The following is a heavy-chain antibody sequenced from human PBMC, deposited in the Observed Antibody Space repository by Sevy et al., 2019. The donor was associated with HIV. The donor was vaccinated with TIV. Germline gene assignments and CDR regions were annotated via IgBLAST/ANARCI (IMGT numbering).Heavy chain of an antibody. D-gene: IGHD3-3*01. J-gene: IGHJ6*02. CDR2: ISSSSSYI. Sequence: GGSLRLSCAASGLTFSSYSMNWVRQAPGKGLEWVSPISSSSSYIYYADSVKGRFTISRDNAKNSLYLQMNSLRAEDTAVYYCATDQRGVTIIGVVTHYYYYGMDVWGQGTTVTVSS. CDR3: ATDQRGVTIIGVVTHYYYYGMDV. V-gene: IGHV3-21*01. CDR1: GLTFSSYS.